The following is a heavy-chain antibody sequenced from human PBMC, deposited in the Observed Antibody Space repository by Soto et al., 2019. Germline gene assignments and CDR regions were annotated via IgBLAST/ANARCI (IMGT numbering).Heavy chain of an antibody. CDR1: GFTFISDS. V-gene: IGHV3-21*01. Sequence: GGSLRLSCAASGFTFISDSMGWVRQAPGKGLEWVASISSSGSFVNYADSVKGRFTISRDNAKNSLYLQMRSLKDEDTAVYYCARDPPSGTTLDWFDSWGQGTLVTVSS. J-gene: IGHJ5*01. CDR3: ARDPPSGTTLDWFDS. CDR2: ISSSGSFV. D-gene: IGHD1-7*01.